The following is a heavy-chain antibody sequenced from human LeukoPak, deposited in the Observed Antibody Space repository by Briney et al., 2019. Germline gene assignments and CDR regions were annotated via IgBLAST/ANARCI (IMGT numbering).Heavy chain of an antibody. D-gene: IGHD3-9*01. Sequence: TLSLTCTVSGGSISSGGYYWSWIRQHPGKGLEWIGYIYYSGSTYYNPSLKSRVTISVDTSKNQFSLKLSSVTAADTAVYYCARVHYDILTGYFMTHPGWFDPWGQGTLVTVSS. V-gene: IGHV4-31*03. CDR1: GGSISSGGYY. CDR2: IYYSGST. J-gene: IGHJ5*02. CDR3: ARVHYDILTGYFMTHPGWFDP.